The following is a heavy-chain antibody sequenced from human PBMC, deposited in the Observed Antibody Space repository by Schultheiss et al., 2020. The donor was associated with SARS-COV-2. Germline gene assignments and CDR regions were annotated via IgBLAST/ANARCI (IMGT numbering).Heavy chain of an antibody. CDR1: GYTFTSYY. Sequence: ASVKVSCKASGYTFTSYYMHWVRQAPGQGLEWMGIINPSGGSTSYAQKFQGRVTMTRDTSTSTVYMELSSLRSEDTAVYYCARDPETYYDILTGYYFVADRSGMDVWGQGTTVTVSS. J-gene: IGHJ6*02. CDR3: ARDPETYYDILTGYYFVADRSGMDV. CDR2: INPSGGST. V-gene: IGHV1-46*01. D-gene: IGHD3-9*01.